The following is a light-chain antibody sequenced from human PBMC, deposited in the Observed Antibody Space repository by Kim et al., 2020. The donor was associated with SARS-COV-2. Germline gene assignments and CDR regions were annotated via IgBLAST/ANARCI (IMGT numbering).Light chain of an antibody. V-gene: IGKV1-39*01. CDR1: QSISSH. Sequence: DIQTTQSPSSLSASVGDRVTITCRTTQSISSHLNWYQQKPGRAPKLLISAASTLQGGVPSRFSGSGSETDFTLTISSLQPEDFATYFCQQSYIPPFTFGPGTKVDIK. CDR3: QQSYIPPFT. J-gene: IGKJ3*01. CDR2: AAS.